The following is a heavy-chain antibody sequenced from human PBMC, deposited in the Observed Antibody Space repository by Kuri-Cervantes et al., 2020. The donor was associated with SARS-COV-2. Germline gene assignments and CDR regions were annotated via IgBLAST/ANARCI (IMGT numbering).Heavy chain of an antibody. CDR1: GCTFSDYS. Sequence: GESLKISCAASGCTFSDYSMNWVRQAPGKGLEWVSYIGSSSSIIYYADSMKGRFTISRDNAKNSLSLQMNSLRAEDTAVYYCARERYYSGHYGMDVWGQGTTVTVSS. V-gene: IGHV3-48*01. CDR2: IGSSSSII. CDR3: ARERYYSGHYGMDV. J-gene: IGHJ6*01. D-gene: IGHD3-10*01.